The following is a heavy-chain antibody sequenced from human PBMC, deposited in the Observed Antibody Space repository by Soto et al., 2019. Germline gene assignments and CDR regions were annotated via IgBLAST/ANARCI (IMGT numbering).Heavy chain of an antibody. V-gene: IGHV4-59*01. Sequence: PSQLLSLTCTVSGGSIGSYGWRWIRQHPGKGLEWLGYIYYSGSTNYNPSLKSRVTISVDTSKNQFSLKLSSVTAADSAVYYCARVGGSYAYIDYWGQGTLVTDPS. CDR1: GGSIGSYG. D-gene: IGHD1-26*01. CDR2: IYYSGST. J-gene: IGHJ4*02. CDR3: ARVGGSYAYIDY.